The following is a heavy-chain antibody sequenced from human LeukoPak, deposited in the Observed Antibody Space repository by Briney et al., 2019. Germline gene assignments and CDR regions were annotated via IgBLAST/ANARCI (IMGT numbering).Heavy chain of an antibody. CDR3: ARAQFEYSSSSVYFDY. D-gene: IGHD6-6*01. CDR1: GYTFTGYY. J-gene: IGHJ4*02. V-gene: IGHV1-2*06. CDR2: INSNSGGT. Sequence: ASVKVSCEASGYTFTGYYMYWVRQAPGQGLEWMGRINSNSGGTNYAQKFQGRVTMTRDTSISTAYMELSRLRSDDTAVYYCARAQFEYSSSSVYFDYWGQGTLVTVSS.